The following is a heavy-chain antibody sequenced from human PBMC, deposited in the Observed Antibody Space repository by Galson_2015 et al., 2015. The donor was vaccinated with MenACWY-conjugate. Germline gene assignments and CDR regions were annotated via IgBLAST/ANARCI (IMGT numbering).Heavy chain of an antibody. CDR3: ARDLSGDNPLI. J-gene: IGHJ4*02. V-gene: IGHV3-7*03. CDR1: GFTFSSYW. Sequence: CAASGFTFSSYWMSWVRQAPGKGLEWVANIKQDGSEKYYVDSVKGRFTISRDNAKNSLYLQMNSLRAEDTAVYYCARDLSGDNPLIGGPGTLVTVSS. CDR2: IKQDGSEK. D-gene: IGHD1-14*01.